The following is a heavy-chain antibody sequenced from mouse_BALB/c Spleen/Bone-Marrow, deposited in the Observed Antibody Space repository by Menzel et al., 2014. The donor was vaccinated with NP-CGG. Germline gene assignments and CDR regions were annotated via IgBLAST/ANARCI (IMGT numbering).Heavy chain of an antibody. CDR1: GFTFSNYG. J-gene: IGHJ4*01. CDR3: ARPTPDYAMDY. Sequence: EVHLVESGGDLVKPGGSLKLSCAASGFTFSNYGMSWVRQTPDKRLEWVATISSGGSYTYFPDSVKGRLTISRDNAKNTLYLQMNSLKSEDAAMYYCARPTPDYAMDYWGQGTSVTVSS. CDR2: ISSGGSYT. V-gene: IGHV5-6*01.